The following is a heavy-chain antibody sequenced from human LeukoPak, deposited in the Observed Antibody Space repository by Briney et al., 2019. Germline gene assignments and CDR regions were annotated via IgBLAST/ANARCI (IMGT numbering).Heavy chain of an antibody. CDR2: INNVGSHI. J-gene: IGHJ4*02. Sequence: GGSLRLSCTTSGFTFSTSAMNWVRQAPGKGLEWVSSINNVGSHIYYADSVRGRFIISRDNAKNSFFLQMSNLRAEDTAVYYCARDPTHYLRYGYFDYWGQGILVTVSS. D-gene: IGHD3-9*01. V-gene: IGHV3-21*01. CDR1: GFTFSTSA. CDR3: ARDPTHYLRYGYFDY.